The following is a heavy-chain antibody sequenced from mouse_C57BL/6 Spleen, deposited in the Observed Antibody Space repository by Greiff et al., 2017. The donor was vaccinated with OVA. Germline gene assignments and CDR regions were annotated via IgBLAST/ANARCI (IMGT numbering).Heavy chain of an antibody. CDR1: GYSITSGYY. CDR2: ISYDGSN. V-gene: IGHV3-6*01. D-gene: IGHD1-2*01. CDR3: ARCDYDGSYYFDY. J-gene: IGHJ2*01. Sequence: EVKLQESGPGLVKPSQSLSLTCSVTGYSITSGYYWNWIRQFPGNKLEWMGYISYDGSNNYNPSLKNRISITRDTSKNQFFLKLNSVTTEDTATYYCARCDYDGSYYFDYWGQGTTLTVSS.